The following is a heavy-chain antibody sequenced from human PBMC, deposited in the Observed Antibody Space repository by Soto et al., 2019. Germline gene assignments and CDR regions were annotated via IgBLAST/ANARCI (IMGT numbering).Heavy chain of an antibody. V-gene: IGHV3-23*01. CDR1: GFTFSSYA. J-gene: IGHJ4*02. D-gene: IGHD2-8*01. CDR2: ISGSGDRT. Sequence: EVQLLESGGGLVQPGGSLRLSCAASGFTFSSYAMSWVRQAPGKGLEWVSAISGSGDRTYYADSVKGRFTISRYNSRNTLYMQMNSLRGEDTAVYFCAKMNGPTHWGQGTLVTVSS. CDR3: AKMNGPTH.